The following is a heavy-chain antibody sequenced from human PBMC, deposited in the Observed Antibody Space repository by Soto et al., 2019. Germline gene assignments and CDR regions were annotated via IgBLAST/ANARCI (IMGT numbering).Heavy chain of an antibody. Sequence: PSETPSLTCTVSGGSVSSGSYYWGWIRQPPGKGLEWIGSIYYSGSTYYNPSLKSRVTISVDTSKNQFSLKLSSVTAADTAVYYCATYMPGYCSSTSCYEGMGYGMDVWGQGTTVTVSS. J-gene: IGHJ6*02. CDR3: ATYMPGYCSSTSCYEGMGYGMDV. V-gene: IGHV4-39*05. CDR1: GGSVSSGSYY. CDR2: IYYSGST. D-gene: IGHD2-2*01.